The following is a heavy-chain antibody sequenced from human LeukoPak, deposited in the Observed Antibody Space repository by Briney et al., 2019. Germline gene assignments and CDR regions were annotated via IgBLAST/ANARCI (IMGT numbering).Heavy chain of an antibody. J-gene: IGHJ4*02. CDR2: MNPNSGNT. CDR3: ARHTYYYDSSGYYTPSDYDY. CDR1: GYTFTSYD. Sequence: ASVKVSCKASGYTFTSYDINWVRQATGQGLEWMGWMNPNSGNTGYAQKFQGRVTMTRNTSISTAYMELSSLRSEDTAVYYCARHTYYYDSSGYYTPSDYDYWGQGTLVTVSS. D-gene: IGHD3-22*01. V-gene: IGHV1-8*01.